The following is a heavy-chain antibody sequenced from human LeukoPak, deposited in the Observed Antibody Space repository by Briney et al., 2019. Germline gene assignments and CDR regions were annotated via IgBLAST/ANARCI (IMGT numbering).Heavy chain of an antibody. CDR1: GGSISSTSYY. V-gene: IGHV4-39*07. CDR3: ARAYSSSSYFDY. CDR2: INHSGST. Sequence: PSETLSLTCTVSGGSISSTSYYWSWIRQPPGRGLEWIGEINHSGSTNYNPSLKSRVTISVDTSKNQFSLKLSSVTAADTAVYYCARAYSSSSYFDYWGQGTLVTVSS. D-gene: IGHD6-6*01. J-gene: IGHJ4*02.